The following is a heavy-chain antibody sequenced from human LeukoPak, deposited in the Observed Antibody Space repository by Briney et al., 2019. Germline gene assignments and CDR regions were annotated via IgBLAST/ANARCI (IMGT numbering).Heavy chain of an antibody. CDR1: GFTFSSYS. J-gene: IGHJ4*02. D-gene: IGHD2-2*02. V-gene: IGHV3-21*01. Sequence: GGSLRLSCAASGFTFSSYSMNWVRQAPGKGLEWVSSISSSGSYIYYADSVKGRFTISRDNAKNSLYLQMNSLRAEDTAVYYCARGLEYQLLYPRPYYFDYWGQGTLVTVSS. CDR2: ISSSGSYI. CDR3: ARGLEYQLLYPRPYYFDY.